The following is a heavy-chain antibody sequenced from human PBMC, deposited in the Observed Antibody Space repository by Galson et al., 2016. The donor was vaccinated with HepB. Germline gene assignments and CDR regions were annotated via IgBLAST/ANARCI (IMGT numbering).Heavy chain of an antibody. D-gene: IGHD1-26*01. CDR2: INPSGGST. V-gene: IGHV1-46*01. CDR3: ARDGHKWDFDY. CDR1: GYTFSNYY. Sequence: SVKVSCKASGYTFSNYYIHWVRQAPGQGLEWMGTINPSGGSTNYAQKFQGRVTITRDTSTSTVYMDLRSLMSADTGVYYCARDGHKWDFDYWGQGSLVTVSS. J-gene: IGHJ4*02.